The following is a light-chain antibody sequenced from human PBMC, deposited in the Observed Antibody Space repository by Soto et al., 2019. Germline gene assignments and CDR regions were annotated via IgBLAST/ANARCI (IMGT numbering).Light chain of an antibody. Sequence: DIQMTQSPSSLSASVGDRVTITCRASQDISNYLNWYQQRPGKAPKLLIYDASNLERGVPSRFSGTLSGTHFTFDITSLQPDDVATYYCQQSDSLPITFGQGTRLEI. CDR3: QQSDSLPIT. V-gene: IGKV1-33*01. CDR2: DAS. J-gene: IGKJ5*01. CDR1: QDISNY.